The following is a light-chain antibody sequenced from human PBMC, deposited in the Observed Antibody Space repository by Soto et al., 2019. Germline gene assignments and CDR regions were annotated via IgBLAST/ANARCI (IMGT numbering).Light chain of an antibody. CDR3: TSYTSTSTYV. J-gene: IGLJ1*01. Sequence: QSALTQPASVSGPPGQSITISCTGTSSDVGAYNYVSWYQHHPGKAPRLVIYDVTNRPSGISDRFSGSKSGNTASLTISGLLAEDEDDYYCTSYTSTSTYVFGTGTKLTVL. V-gene: IGLV2-14*01. CDR1: SSDVGAYNY. CDR2: DVT.